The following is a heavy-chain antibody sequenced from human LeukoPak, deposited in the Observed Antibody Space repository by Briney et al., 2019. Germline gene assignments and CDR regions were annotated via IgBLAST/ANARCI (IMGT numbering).Heavy chain of an antibody. J-gene: IGHJ2*01. CDR3: ARGKDFWTGYPIYWYFDL. Sequence: GGSLRLSCAASGYTFNSYWIHWVRQAPGKGLVWVSRINVDGSIRDYTDSVKGRFTISRDNAKNTLYLQMNSLRGEDSAVYYCARGKDFWTGYPIYWYFDLWGRGTLVTVSS. CDR1: GYTFNSYW. V-gene: IGHV3-74*01. CDR2: INVDGSIR. D-gene: IGHD3/OR15-3a*01.